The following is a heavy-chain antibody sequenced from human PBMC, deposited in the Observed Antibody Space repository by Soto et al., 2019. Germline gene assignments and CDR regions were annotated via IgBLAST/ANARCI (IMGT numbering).Heavy chain of an antibody. CDR3: AKELDSSGGFDY. CDR1: GFTFDDYT. D-gene: IGHD6-19*01. CDR2: ISWDGGST. Sequence: VQLVESGGVVVQPGGSLRLSCAASGFTFDDYTMHWVRQAPGKGLEWVSLISWDGGSTYYADSVKGRFTISRDNSKNSLYLQMNSLRTEDTALYYCAKELDSSGGFDYWGQGTLVTVSS. J-gene: IGHJ4*02. V-gene: IGHV3-43*01.